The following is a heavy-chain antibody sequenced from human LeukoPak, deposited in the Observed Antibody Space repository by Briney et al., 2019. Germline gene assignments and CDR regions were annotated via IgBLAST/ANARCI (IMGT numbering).Heavy chain of an antibody. CDR2: ISSSGST. CDR1: GGSISSGSYY. D-gene: IGHD2-2*02. Sequence: SETLSLTCTVSGGSISSGSYYWSWIRQPAGKGLEWIGRISSSGSTNYNPSLKSRVTVSVDTSKTQFPLKLSSVTAADTAVYYCARMEYCSSTSCYTGVRYFDLWGRGTLVTV. CDR3: ARMEYCSSTSCYTGVRYFDL. J-gene: IGHJ2*01. V-gene: IGHV4-61*02.